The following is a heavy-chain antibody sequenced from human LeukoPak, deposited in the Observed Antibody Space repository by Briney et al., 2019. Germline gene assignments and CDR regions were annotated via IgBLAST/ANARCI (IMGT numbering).Heavy chain of an antibody. CDR1: GGSFSGYY. CDR2: INHSGST. Sequence: SETLSLTCAVYGGSFSGYYWSWIRQPPGKGLEWIGEINHSGSTNYNPSLKSRVTISVDTSKNQFSLKLSSVTAADTAVYYCAIHIVVVPAAKKKNWFDPWGQGTLVTVSS. V-gene: IGHV4-34*01. CDR3: AIHIVVVPAAKKKNWFDP. J-gene: IGHJ5*02. D-gene: IGHD2-2*01.